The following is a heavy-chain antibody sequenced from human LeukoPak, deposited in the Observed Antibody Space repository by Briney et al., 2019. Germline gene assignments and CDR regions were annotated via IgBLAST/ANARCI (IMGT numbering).Heavy chain of an antibody. J-gene: IGHJ4*02. CDR3: SNFDF. CDR2: INHSGST. D-gene: IGHD2-8*01. CDR1: GGSFSGYY. V-gene: IGHV4-34*03. Sequence: SETLSLTCAVYGGSFSGYYWSWIRQPPGKGLEWIGEINHSGSTNYNPSLKSRVTISVDTSNNQFSLTLNSVTAADTAVYYCSNFDFWGQGTLVTVSS.